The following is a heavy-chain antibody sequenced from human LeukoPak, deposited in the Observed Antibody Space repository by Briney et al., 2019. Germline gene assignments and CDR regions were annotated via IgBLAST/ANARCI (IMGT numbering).Heavy chain of an antibody. CDR1: GFTFSRYW. D-gene: IGHD5-18*01. J-gene: IGHJ4*02. CDR2: IKQDGSEK. Sequence: PGGSLRLSCAASGFTFSRYWMSWVRQAPGKGLEWVANIKQDGSEKYYVESVKGRFTISRDNAKNSLYLQMNSLRAEDAAVYYCAREGYRDTSNDFWGQGTLVTASS. V-gene: IGHV3-7*05. CDR3: AREGYRDTSNDF.